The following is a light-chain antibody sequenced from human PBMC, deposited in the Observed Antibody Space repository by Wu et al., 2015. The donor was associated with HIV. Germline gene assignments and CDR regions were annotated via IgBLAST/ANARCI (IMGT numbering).Light chain of an antibody. CDR3: QQYGSSPVT. CDR2: DTS. Sequence: EIVLTQSPGTLSLSQGEGATLSCRASQSFNSNYLAWYQQKPGQPPRLLIYDTSNRATGISDRFTGSGSGTDFTLTISRLEPEDFAVYYCQQYGSSPVTFGGGTTVEIK. J-gene: IGKJ4*01. CDR1: QSFNSNY. V-gene: IGKV3-20*01.